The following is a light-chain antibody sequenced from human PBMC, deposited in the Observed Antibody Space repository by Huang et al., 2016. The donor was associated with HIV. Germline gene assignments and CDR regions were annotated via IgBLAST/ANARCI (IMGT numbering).Light chain of an antibody. Sequence: EVGMTQSPATLSVSPGERATLSCRARQSVSSNLAWYQHKPGQAPRLLLYGASTRATGVPDRISGSGSGTEFTLTISSLQSEDYAVYYCQQYNNWPPLTFGGGTKVEIK. V-gene: IGKV3-15*01. CDR1: QSVSSN. J-gene: IGKJ4*01. CDR2: GAS. CDR3: QQYNNWPPLT.